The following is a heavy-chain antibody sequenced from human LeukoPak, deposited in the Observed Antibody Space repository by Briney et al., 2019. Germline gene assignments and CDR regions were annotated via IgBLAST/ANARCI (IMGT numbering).Heavy chain of an antibody. CDR1: GGSISGYF. CDR3: AREPRVSGWFDP. D-gene: IGHD5/OR15-5a*01. J-gene: IGHJ5*02. V-gene: IGHV4-59*12. CDR2: VHYTGGT. Sequence: SETLSLTCTVSGGSISGYFWSWIRQSPGKGLEWIGYVHYTGGTKYKPALESRVTISLDTSKNQFSLELSSVTAADTAAYFCAREPRVSGWFDPWGQGTLVA.